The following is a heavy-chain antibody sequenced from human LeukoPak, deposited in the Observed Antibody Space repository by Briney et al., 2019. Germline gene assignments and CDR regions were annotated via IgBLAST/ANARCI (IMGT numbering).Heavy chain of an antibody. CDR1: GYTFTSYY. Sequence: ASVKVSCKASGYTFTSYYMHWVRQAPGQGLEWMGIINPSGGSTSYAQKFQGRVTMTRDTSTSTVYMELSSLRSEDTAVYYCARAYHFWSGYYSTFFDYWGQGTLVTVSS. D-gene: IGHD3-3*01. CDR3: ARAYHFWSGYYSTFFDY. J-gene: IGHJ4*02. V-gene: IGHV1-46*01. CDR2: INPSGGST.